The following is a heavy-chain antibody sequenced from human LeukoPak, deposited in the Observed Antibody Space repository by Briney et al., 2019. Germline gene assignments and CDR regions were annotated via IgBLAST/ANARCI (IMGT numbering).Heavy chain of an antibody. Sequence: GGSLRLSCAASGFPFSNYWMSWVRQAPGKGLEWVANIRHDGSGTYYMDSVKGRFSISRDNAQNSLYLQMNSLRAEDTAVYYCYGANAEDWGQGTLVTVSS. D-gene: IGHD4-23*01. J-gene: IGHJ1*01. CDR2: IRHDGSGT. CDR3: YGANAED. V-gene: IGHV3-7*02. CDR1: GFPFSNYW.